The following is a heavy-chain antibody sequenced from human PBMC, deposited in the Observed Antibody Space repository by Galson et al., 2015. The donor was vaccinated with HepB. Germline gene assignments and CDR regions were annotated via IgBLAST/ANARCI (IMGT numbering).Heavy chain of an antibody. CDR2: ISGSGGST. D-gene: IGHD3-10*01. Sequence: SLRLSCAASGFTFSSYAMSWVRQAPGKGLEWVSAISGSGGSTYYADSVKGRLTISRDNSKNTLYLQMSSLRAENTAVYYCAKVPVLWFGELFTSEFDYWGQGTLVTVSS. CDR1: GFTFSSYA. CDR3: AKVPVLWFGELFTSEFDY. J-gene: IGHJ4*02. V-gene: IGHV3-23*01.